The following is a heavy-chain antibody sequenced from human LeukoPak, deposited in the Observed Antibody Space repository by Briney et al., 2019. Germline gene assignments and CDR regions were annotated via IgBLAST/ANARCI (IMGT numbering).Heavy chain of an antibody. J-gene: IGHJ3*02. Sequence: PSETLSLTCTVSGGSISSYYWSWIRQPPGKELEWFGYIYYSGSTNYNPSLKSRVTISVDTSKNQFSLKLSSVTAADTAVYYCASSPGPHAFDIWGQGTMVTVSS. V-gene: IGHV4-59*01. CDR2: IYYSGST. CDR3: ASSPGPHAFDI. CDR1: GGSISSYY.